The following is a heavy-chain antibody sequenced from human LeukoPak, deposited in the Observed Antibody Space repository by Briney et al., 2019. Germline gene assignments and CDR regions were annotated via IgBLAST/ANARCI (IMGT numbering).Heavy chain of an antibody. D-gene: IGHD3-22*01. V-gene: IGHV3-23*01. J-gene: IGHJ3*02. CDR2: ISGSGGST. CDR3: AKGNYYDSSGYYPDAFDI. Sequence: GGSLRLSCAASGFTFSSYWMHWVRQAPGKGLEWVSAISGSGGSTYYADSVKGRFTISRDNSKNTLYLQMNSLRAEDTAVYYCAKGNYYDSSGYYPDAFDIWGQGTMVTVSS. CDR1: GFTFSSYW.